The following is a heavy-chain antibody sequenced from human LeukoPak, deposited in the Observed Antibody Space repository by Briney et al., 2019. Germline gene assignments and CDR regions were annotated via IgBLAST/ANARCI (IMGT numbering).Heavy chain of an antibody. CDR3: ASETRTRYCTNGVCYGDY. J-gene: IGHJ4*02. V-gene: IGHV4-34*01. CDR1: GGSFSGYY. CDR2: INHSGST. Sequence: SETLSLTCAVYGGSFSGYYWSWIRQPPGKGLEWIGGINHSGSTNYNPSLKSRVTISVDTSKNQFSLKLSSVTAADTAVYYCASETRTRYCTNGVCYGDYWGQGTLVTVSS. D-gene: IGHD2-8*01.